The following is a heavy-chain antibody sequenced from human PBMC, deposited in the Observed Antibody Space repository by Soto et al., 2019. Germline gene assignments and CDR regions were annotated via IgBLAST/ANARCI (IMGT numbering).Heavy chain of an antibody. D-gene: IGHD3-22*01. CDR2: IYSSGST. CDR3: ARAYDSNGNHAFDI. V-gene: IGHV4-4*07. Sequence: SETLSLTCTVSGGSISGYFWSWIRQPAGKGLDWIGRIYSSGSTNYNPSLNSRITMSVDTSKNQFSLKLSSVSAADTAVYYCARAYDSNGNHAFDIWGQGTLVTVSS. J-gene: IGHJ3*02. CDR1: GGSISGYF.